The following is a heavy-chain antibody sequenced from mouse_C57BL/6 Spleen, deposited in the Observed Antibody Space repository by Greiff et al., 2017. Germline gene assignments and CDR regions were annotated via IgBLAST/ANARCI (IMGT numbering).Heavy chain of an antibody. D-gene: IGHD1-1*01. Sequence: VQLQQSGAELVRPGASVKLSCTASGFNIKDDYIHCVKQRPQQDQVWIGWIVPENGDTEYASKFQGKATITADTSSNTSYLQLSSLTSEDTAVYYCTTAVVATEDLYYFDFWGQGTTLTVSS. V-gene: IGHV14-4*01. CDR2: IVPENGDT. J-gene: IGHJ2*01. CDR1: GFNIKDDY. CDR3: TTAVVATEDLYYFDF.